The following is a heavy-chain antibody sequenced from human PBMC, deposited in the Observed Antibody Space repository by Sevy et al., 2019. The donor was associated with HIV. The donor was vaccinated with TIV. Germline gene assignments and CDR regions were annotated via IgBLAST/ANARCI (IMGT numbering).Heavy chain of an antibody. J-gene: IGHJ4*02. CDR2: IWPDGTEK. V-gene: IGHV3-33*01. D-gene: IGHD4-17*01. Sequence: GGSLRLSCEASGFTFSNYGMHWVRQAPGKGLEWVAVIWPDGTEKYYADSVKGRFTISRDNSKNSLYLQMNGLRAGDTAVYYCARGYYGGVRHHFDYWGQGTLVTVSS. CDR3: ARGYYGGVRHHFDY. CDR1: GFTFSNYG.